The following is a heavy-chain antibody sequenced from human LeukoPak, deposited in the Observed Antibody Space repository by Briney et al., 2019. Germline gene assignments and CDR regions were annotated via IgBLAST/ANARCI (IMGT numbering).Heavy chain of an antibody. D-gene: IGHD3-3*01. V-gene: IGHV3-48*03. J-gene: IGHJ4*02. Sequence: GGSLRLSCAVSGLTFSNFKMNWVRQAPGKGLEWVSYIRDSGRTTFYADSVKGRFTISRDNAKNSLYLQMSSLRVEDTAVYYCASWAGNTQSDSWSGPFDYWGQGTLVTVSS. CDR2: IRDSGRTT. CDR3: ASWAGNTQSDSWSGPFDY. CDR1: GLTFSNFK.